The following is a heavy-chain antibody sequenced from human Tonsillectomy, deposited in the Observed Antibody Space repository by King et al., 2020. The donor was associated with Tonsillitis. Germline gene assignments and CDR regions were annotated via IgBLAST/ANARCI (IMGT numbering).Heavy chain of an antibody. CDR3: TTNGAYCLNF. V-gene: IGHV4-4*02. CDR1: GGSINDDHW. CDR2: IHHSGRT. Sequence: QLQESGPGLLKPMGTQSLTCAVSGGSINDDHWWSWVRQPPGKGLEWIGEIHHSGRTNYNPSLKSRVTISVDKSKNQFSLNVNSVTAADTALYYCTTNGAYCLNFWGQGTLVTVSS. J-gene: IGHJ4*02. D-gene: IGHD4-17*01.